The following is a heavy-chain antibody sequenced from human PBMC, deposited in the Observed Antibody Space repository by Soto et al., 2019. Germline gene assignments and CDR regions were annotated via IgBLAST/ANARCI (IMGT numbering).Heavy chain of an antibody. CDR1: GFTFSSYA. D-gene: IGHD2-21*02. J-gene: IGHJ4*02. CDR3: ATNDLGWHIVVVTAIDY. CDR2: ISGSGGST. V-gene: IGHV3-23*01. Sequence: EVQLLESGGGLVQPGGSLRLSCAASGFTFSSYAMSWVRQAPGKGLEWVSAISGSGGSTYYADSVKGRFTISRDNSKNTLYLQMNSLRAEDTAVYYCATNDLGWHIVVVTAIDYWGQGTLVTVSS.